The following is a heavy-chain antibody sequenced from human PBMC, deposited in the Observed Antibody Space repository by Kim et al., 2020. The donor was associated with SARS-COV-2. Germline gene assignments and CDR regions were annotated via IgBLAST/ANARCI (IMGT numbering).Heavy chain of an antibody. V-gene: IGHV4-31*02. CDR3: ARTRITMIVVVTHFDY. D-gene: IGHD3-22*01. J-gene: IGHJ4*02. Sequence: PSLKIRVTISVNTSKNQFSRKLSSVTAADTAVYYCARTRITMIVVVTHFDYWGQGTLVTVSS.